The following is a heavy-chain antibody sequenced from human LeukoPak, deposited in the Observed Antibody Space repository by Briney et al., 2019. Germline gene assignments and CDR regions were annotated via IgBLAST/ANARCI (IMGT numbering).Heavy chain of an antibody. Sequence: SGPTLVNPSQTLTLTCTFSEFSLSTSGLGVGWVRQPQGKALEWLALIYWDDDKYYRPSLNNMLTITKDTTKNQVVLTMTNMDPVDTATYYCAHRDYVDYPPDDAFDIWGQGAMVTVSS. D-gene: IGHD4-17*01. V-gene: IGHV2-5*02. CDR1: EFSLSTSGLG. J-gene: IGHJ3*02. CDR2: IYWDDDK. CDR3: AHRDYVDYPPDDAFDI.